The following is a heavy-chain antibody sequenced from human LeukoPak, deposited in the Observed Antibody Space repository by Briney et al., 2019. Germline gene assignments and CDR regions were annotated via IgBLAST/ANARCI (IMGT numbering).Heavy chain of an antibody. CDR2: IYHSGST. D-gene: IGHD3-9*01. CDR1: GYSISSGYY. J-gene: IGHJ4*02. V-gene: IGHV4-38-2*02. Sequence: SETLSLTCTVSGYSISSGYYWAWIRQSPGKGLEWLGSIYHSGSTYYNPSLKSRVTISVDTSKNQFSLKLRSVTAADTAVYYCARDAISPSFVLWGQGTLVTVSS. CDR3: ARDAISPSFVL.